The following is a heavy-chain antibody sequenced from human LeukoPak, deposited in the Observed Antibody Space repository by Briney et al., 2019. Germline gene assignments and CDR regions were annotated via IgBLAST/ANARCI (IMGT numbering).Heavy chain of an antibody. V-gene: IGHV3-11*06. CDR3: ARDPRGCSSTSCYAED. Sequence: GGSLRLSCVASGFTFNNAWMSWIRQAPGKGLEWVSYISSSSSYTNYADSVKGRFTISRDNAKNSLYLQMNSLRAEDTAVYYCARDPRGCSSTSCYAEDWGQGTLVTVSS. CDR1: GFTFNNAW. D-gene: IGHD2-2*01. J-gene: IGHJ4*02. CDR2: ISSSSSYT.